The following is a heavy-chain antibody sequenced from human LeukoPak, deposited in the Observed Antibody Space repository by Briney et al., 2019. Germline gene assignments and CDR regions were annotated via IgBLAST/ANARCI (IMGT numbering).Heavy chain of an antibody. CDR3: ARDYSGYDLIDY. V-gene: IGHV3-23*01. D-gene: IGHD5-12*01. J-gene: IGHJ4*02. Sequence: GRSLRLSCAASGFTFSSYAMSWVRQSPGKGLEWVSAISGSGTNTYYADSVDGRFTISRDNSKNTLYLQMNSLRAEDTAIYYCARDYSGYDLIDYWGQGTLVTASS. CDR1: GFTFSSYA. CDR2: ISGSGTNT.